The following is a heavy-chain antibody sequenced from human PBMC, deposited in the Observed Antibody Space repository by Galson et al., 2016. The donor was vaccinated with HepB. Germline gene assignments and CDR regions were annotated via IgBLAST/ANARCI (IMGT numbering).Heavy chain of an antibody. CDR2: ISNDGSQT. Sequence: SLRLSCAGSGFTFKSYGMHWVRQAPGKGLQWVAMISNDGSQTYFTDAVKGRFTISRDNSKYMLYLQMNKLRAEDTALYYCVKQGSRDKDFDCWGQGTLVTVSS. D-gene: IGHD5-24*01. V-gene: IGHV3-30*18. J-gene: IGHJ4*02. CDR3: VKQGSRDKDFDC. CDR1: GFTFKSYG.